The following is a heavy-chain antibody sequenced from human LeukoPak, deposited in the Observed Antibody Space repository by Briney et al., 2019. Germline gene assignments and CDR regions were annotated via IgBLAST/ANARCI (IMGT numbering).Heavy chain of an antibody. CDR2: IYHSGST. D-gene: IGHD3-22*01. V-gene: IGHV4-39*07. Sequence: SETLSLTCTVSGGSISSSSYYWGWIRQPPGKGLEWIGEIYHSGSTNYNPSLKSRVTISVDKSKNQFSLKLSSVTAADTAVYYCAREGGDSSGYYLGEWLDYAFDIWGQGTMVTVSS. J-gene: IGHJ3*02. CDR1: GGSISSSSYY. CDR3: AREGGDSSGYYLGEWLDYAFDI.